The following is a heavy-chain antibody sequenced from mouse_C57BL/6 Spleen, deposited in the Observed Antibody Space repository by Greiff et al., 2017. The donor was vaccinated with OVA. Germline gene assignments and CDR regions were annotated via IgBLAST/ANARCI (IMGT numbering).Heavy chain of an antibody. D-gene: IGHD3-2*02. J-gene: IGHJ2*01. CDR3: ASTAQATDYFDY. CDR1: GYTFTSYW. Sequence: QVQLQQPGAELVRPGSSVKLSCKASGYTFTSYWMHWVKQRPIQGLEWIGNIDPSDSETHYNQKFKDKATLTVDKSSSTGYMQLSSLTSEDSAVYYCASTAQATDYFDYWGQGTTLTVSS. V-gene: IGHV1-52*01. CDR2: IDPSDSET.